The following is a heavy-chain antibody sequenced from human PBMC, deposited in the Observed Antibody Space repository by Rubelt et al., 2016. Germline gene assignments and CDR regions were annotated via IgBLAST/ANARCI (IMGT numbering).Heavy chain of an antibody. D-gene: IGHD4-17*01. Sequence: MHWVRQAPGQGLEWMGIINPSGGSTSYAQKFQGRVTMTRDTSTSTVYMELSSLRVEDTAVYYCARGNYGDYSIVPYYFDYWGQGTLVTVSS. J-gene: IGHJ4*02. CDR2: INPSGGST. V-gene: IGHV1-46*01. CDR3: ARGNYGDYSIVPYYFDY.